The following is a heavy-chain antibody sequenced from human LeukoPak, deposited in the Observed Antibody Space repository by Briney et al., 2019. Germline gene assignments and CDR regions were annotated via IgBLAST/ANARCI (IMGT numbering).Heavy chain of an antibody. D-gene: IGHD1-7*01. CDR3: ARTLTGTTSDFDY. V-gene: IGHV4-39*01. CDR2: IYYSGST. J-gene: IGHJ4*02. CDR1: GGSISSSSYY. Sequence: PSETLSLTYTVSGGSISSSSYYWGWIRQPPGKGLEWIGSIYYSGSTYYNPSLKSRVTISVDTSKNQFSLKLSSVTAADTAVYYCARTLTGTTSDFDYWGQGTLVTVSS.